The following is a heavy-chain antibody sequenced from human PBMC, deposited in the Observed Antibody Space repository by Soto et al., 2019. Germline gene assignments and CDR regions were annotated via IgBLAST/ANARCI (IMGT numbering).Heavy chain of an antibody. D-gene: IGHD2-2*01. CDR2: IRSKANSYAT. V-gene: IGHV3-73*01. CDR1: GFTFSGSA. Sequence: PGGSLRLSCAASGFTFSGSAMHWVRQASGKGLEWVGRIRSKANSYATAYAASVKGRFTISRDDSKNTAYLQMNSLKTEDTAVYYCTLVSAAMRDYYGMDVWGQGTTVTVSS. J-gene: IGHJ6*02. CDR3: TLVSAAMRDYYGMDV.